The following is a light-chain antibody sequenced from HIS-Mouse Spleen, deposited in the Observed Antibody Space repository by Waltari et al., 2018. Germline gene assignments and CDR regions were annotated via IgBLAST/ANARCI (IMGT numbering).Light chain of an antibody. J-gene: IGLJ2*01. CDR3: NSRDSSGNHVV. V-gene: IGLV3-19*01. Sequence: SSELTQDPAVSVALGQTVRITCQGDSLRSYYASWYQQKPGQAPVLVIYGKNNPPSGIPDRSSGSSAGNTASLTITGAQAEDEADYYCNSRDSSGNHVVFGGGTKLTVL. CDR2: GKN. CDR1: SLRSYY.